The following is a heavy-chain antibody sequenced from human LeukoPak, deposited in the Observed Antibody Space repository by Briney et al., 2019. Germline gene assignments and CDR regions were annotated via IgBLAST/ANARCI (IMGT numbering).Heavy chain of an antibody. CDR1: GYTFTGYY. J-gene: IGHJ4*02. CDR3: ARGLFPMVVGASGY. CDR2: INPNSGGT. Sequence: ASVKVSCKASGYTFTGYYMHWVRQAPGQGLEWVGWINPNSGGTNYAQKFQGRVTMTRDTSISTAYMELSSLRSEDTAVYYCARGLFPMVVGASGYWGQGTLVTVSS. D-gene: IGHD1-26*01. V-gene: IGHV1-2*02.